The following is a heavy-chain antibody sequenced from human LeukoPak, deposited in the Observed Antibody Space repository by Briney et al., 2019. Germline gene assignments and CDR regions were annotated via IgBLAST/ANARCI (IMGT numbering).Heavy chain of an antibody. CDR1: GYSFTSYW. CDR3: ARPYSGYFLGAFDI. CDR2: VYPGDSDT. D-gene: IGHD5-12*01. V-gene: IGHV5-51*01. Sequence: GESLKISCKGSGYSFTSYWIGWVRQMPGKGLEWVRIVYPGDSDTRYSPSFQGQVTISADKSISTAYLQWSSLKASDTAMYYCARPYSGYFLGAFDIWGQGTMVTVSS. J-gene: IGHJ3*02.